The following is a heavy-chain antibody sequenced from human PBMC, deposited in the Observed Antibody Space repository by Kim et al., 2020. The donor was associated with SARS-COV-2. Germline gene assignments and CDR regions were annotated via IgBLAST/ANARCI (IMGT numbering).Heavy chain of an antibody. D-gene: IGHD3-10*01. V-gene: IGHV4-39*01. CDR3: ARRSITMVRGVMTDAFDI. Sequence: SETLSLTCTVSGGSISSSSYYWVWIRQPPGKGLEWIGNIYYSGSTCYNPTLKSRVTISVDTSKNQFSLKLSSVTAADTAVYSCARRSITMVRGVMTDAFDIWGQGTMVPVSS. CDR2: IYYSGST. J-gene: IGHJ3*02. CDR1: GGSISSSSYY.